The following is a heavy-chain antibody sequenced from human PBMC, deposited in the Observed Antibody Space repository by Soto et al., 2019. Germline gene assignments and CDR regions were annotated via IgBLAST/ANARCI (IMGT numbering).Heavy chain of an antibody. CDR3: ARDAPLNYDFWSGTKDNYYYGMDV. Sequence: GASVKVSCKASGYTFTSYYMHWVRQAPGQGLEWMGIINPSGGSTSYAQKFQGRVTMTRDTSTSTVYMELSSLRSEDTAVYYCARDAPLNYDFWSGTKDNYYYGMDVWGQGTTVTVSS. CDR2: INPSGGST. D-gene: IGHD3-3*01. V-gene: IGHV1-46*01. J-gene: IGHJ6*02. CDR1: GYTFTSYY.